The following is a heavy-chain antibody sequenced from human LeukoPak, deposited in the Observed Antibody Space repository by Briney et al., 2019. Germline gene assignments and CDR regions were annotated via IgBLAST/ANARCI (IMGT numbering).Heavy chain of an antibody. Sequence: ASVKVSFKASGFTFTSYDINWVRQASGQGLEWMGWMNPNNGNTGYAQKFQGRVTMTRDTSISTAYMELRDLRSEDTAVYYCVRDGEGVAISVNYWFDPWGQGTLVTVSS. CDR1: GFTFTSYD. V-gene: IGHV1-8*01. CDR3: VRDGEGVAISVNYWFDP. CDR2: MNPNNGNT. J-gene: IGHJ5*02. D-gene: IGHD3-10*01.